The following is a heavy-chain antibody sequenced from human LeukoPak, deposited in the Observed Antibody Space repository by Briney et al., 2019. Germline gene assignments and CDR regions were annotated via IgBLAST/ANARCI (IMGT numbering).Heavy chain of an antibody. CDR1: GYTFTSYD. CDR2: ISAYNGNT. CDR3: AREGNWNYESGMLMGDFDY. V-gene: IGHV1-18*01. Sequence: WASVKVSCKASGYTFTSYDISWVRQAPGQGLEWMGWISAYNGNTNYAQKLQGRVTMTTDTSTSTAYMELRSLRSDDTAVYYCAREGNWNYESGMLMGDFDYWGQGTLVTVSS. J-gene: IGHJ4*02. D-gene: IGHD1-7*01.